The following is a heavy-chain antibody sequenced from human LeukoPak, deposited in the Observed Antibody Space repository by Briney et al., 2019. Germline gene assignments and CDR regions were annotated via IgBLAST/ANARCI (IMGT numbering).Heavy chain of an antibody. J-gene: IGHJ3*02. CDR3: ARVDIVVVVAAPSDAFDI. D-gene: IGHD2-15*01. Sequence: GASVKVSCKASGYTFTSYGIIWVRQAPGQGLEPMGCISAYNGNKNYAQKLQGRVTMTADTYTSTAYMELRGLRSDDTAVYYCARVDIVVVVAAPSDAFDIWGQGTTVSVSS. CDR2: ISAYNGNK. V-gene: IGHV1-18*01. CDR1: GYTFTSYG.